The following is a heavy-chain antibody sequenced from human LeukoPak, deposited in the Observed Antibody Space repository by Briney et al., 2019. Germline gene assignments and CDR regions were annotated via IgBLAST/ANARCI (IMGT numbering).Heavy chain of an antibody. V-gene: IGHV3-74*01. CDR3: ATKQWLAPPPDS. Sequence: GGSLRLSCAASGFTFSKYWMLWVRQAPGKGLESVSRVNTGGTVTTYADSVKGRFTVSRDNADNTMFLQMNSVRDEDTAVYYCATKQWLAPPPDSWGQGTPVTVSS. D-gene: IGHD6-19*01. CDR2: VNTGGTVT. J-gene: IGHJ4*02. CDR1: GFTFSKYW.